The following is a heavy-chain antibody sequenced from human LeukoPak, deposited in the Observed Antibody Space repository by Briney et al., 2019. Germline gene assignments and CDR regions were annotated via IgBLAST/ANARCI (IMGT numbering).Heavy chain of an antibody. Sequence: GSLSLSCAASGFTFSSYAMHWVRQAPGKGLEWVAVISYDGSNKYYADSVKGRFTISRDNSKNTLYLQMNSLRAEDTAVYYCARPLTLYDSSGYASDYWGQGTLVTVSS. D-gene: IGHD3-22*01. CDR1: GFTFSSYA. CDR2: ISYDGSNK. V-gene: IGHV3-30-3*01. J-gene: IGHJ4*02. CDR3: ARPLTLYDSSGYASDY.